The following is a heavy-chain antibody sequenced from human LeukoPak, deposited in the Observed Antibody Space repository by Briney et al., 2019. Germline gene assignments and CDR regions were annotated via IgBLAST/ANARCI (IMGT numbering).Heavy chain of an antibody. J-gene: IGHJ4*02. CDR2: IGGGGVDT. CDR1: GFTFDDYG. D-gene: IGHD1-1*01. V-gene: IGHV3-23*01. Sequence: GGSLRLSCAASGFTFDDYGMSWVRQAPGKGLEWVSSIGGGGVDTYHADSVKGRFTISRDNSKNTLYLQMNSLRVEDTAVYYCAKDPPTTGTTFDNWGRGTLVTVSS. CDR3: AKDPPTTGTTFDN.